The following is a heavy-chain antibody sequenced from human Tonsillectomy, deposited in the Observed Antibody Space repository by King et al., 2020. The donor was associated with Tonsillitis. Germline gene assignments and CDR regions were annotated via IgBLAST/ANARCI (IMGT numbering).Heavy chain of an antibody. J-gene: IGHJ4*02. CDR2: IFYSGST. D-gene: IGHD5-18*01. CDR1: GGSISSYY. CDR3: ARRAYSYGLGVYFDY. Sequence: QLQESGPGLVKPSETLSLTCTVSGGSISSYYWSWIRQPPGKGLEWIGYIFYSGSTNYNPSLKSRVTISVDTSKSQFSLNLSSVTPADTAVYYCARRAYSYGLGVYFDYWGQGTLVTVSS. V-gene: IGHV4-59*01.